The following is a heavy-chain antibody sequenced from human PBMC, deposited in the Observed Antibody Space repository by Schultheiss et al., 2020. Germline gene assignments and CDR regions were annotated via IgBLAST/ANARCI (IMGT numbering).Heavy chain of an antibody. D-gene: IGHD6-19*01. Sequence: GESLKISCAASGFTFSSYAMSWVRQAPGKGLEWVSAISGSGGSTYYADSVKGRFTISRDNSKNTLYLQMNSLRAEDTAVYYCAKENLAVAGTLDYWGQGTLVTVSS. CDR2: ISGSGGST. V-gene: IGHV3-23*01. J-gene: IGHJ4*02. CDR1: GFTFSSYA. CDR3: AKENLAVAGTLDY.